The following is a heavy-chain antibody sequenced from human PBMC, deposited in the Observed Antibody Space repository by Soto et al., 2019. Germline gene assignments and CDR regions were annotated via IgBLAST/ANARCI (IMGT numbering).Heavy chain of an antibody. CDR2: IYYSGST. Sequence: PSETLSLTCTVSGGSISSYYWSWIRQPPGKGLEWIGYIYYSGSTNYNPSLKSRISISADTSKNQFSLKLSSVTAADTAVYYCARLGMITFGGPTRPNWGQGTLVTVSS. CDR3: ARLGMITFGGPTRPN. CDR1: GGSISSYY. J-gene: IGHJ4*02. D-gene: IGHD3-16*01. V-gene: IGHV4-59*08.